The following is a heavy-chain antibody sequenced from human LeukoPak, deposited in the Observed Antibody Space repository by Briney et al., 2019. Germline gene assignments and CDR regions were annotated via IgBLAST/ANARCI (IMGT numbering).Heavy chain of an antibody. D-gene: IGHD2-15*01. Sequence: GESLNISCKGSGFSYTSYWVGWVRQMPGKGLEWMGIIYPGDSDTRYSPSFQGQVTISADKSITTAYLQWSSLKASDSAMYYCTRLKDGYLDYWGQGTLVTVSS. V-gene: IGHV5-51*01. CDR1: GFSYTSYW. J-gene: IGHJ4*02. CDR3: TRLKDGYLDY. CDR2: IYPGDSDT.